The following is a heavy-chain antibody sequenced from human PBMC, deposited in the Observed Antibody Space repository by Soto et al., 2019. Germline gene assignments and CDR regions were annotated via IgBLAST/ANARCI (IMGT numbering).Heavy chain of an antibody. V-gene: IGHV4-59*01. CDR3: ARGGWYVDY. J-gene: IGHJ4*02. D-gene: IGHD6-19*01. Sequence: KTSETLSLTCTVSGGSMNDNYWSWIRQPPGKGLEYIGYIYYNGNTNYNPSLKSRVTISVDTSKNQFSLKLTSVAAADTAVYFCARGGWYVDYWGQGILVTVSS. CDR1: GGSMNDNY. CDR2: IYYNGNT.